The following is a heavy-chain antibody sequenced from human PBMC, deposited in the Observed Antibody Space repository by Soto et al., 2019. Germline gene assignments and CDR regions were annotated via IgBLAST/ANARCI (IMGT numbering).Heavy chain of an antibody. CDR3: ARGPKYYDFWSGLDY. J-gene: IGHJ4*02. CDR1: GYTFTSYG. V-gene: IGHV1-18*04. Sequence: ASVKVSCKASGYTFTSYGISWVRQAPGQGLEWMGWISAYNGNTNYAQKLQGRVTMTTDTSTSTAYMELRSLRSDDTAVYYCARGPKYYDFWSGLDYWGQGTLVTVSS. CDR2: ISAYNGNT. D-gene: IGHD3-3*01.